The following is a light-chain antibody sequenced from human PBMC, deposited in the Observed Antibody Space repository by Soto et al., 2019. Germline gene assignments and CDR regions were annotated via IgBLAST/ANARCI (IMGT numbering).Light chain of an antibody. CDR1: QSVSNY. Sequence: PGERATLSCRASQSVSNYLGWYQQKPGQAPRLLIYDASNRATGIPARFSGSGSGTDFTLTISSLETEDFAVYYCQHRGTFGLGTRLEIK. V-gene: IGKV3-11*01. CDR2: DAS. J-gene: IGKJ5*01. CDR3: QHRGT.